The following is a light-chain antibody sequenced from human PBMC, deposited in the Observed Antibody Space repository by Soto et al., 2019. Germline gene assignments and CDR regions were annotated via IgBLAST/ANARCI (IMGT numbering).Light chain of an antibody. CDR1: QSVSSSY. J-gene: IGKJ2*01. CDR2: GAS. CDR3: QQYGRSPPFT. Sequence: ELVLTQSPGTLSLSPGERATLSCRASQSVSSSYLAWYQQKPGQAPRLLIYGASNRATGIPDRFSGSGPGTDFTLTISRLEPEDFAVYFCQQYGRSPPFTFGQGTKVDIK. V-gene: IGKV3-20*01.